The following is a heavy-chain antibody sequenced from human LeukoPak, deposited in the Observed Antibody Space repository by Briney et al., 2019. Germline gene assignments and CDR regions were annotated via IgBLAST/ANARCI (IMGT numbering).Heavy chain of an antibody. CDR1: GFTFSTYW. CDR2: IKQDGSEK. D-gene: IGHD5-18*01. V-gene: IGHV3-7*01. J-gene: IGHJ4*02. CDR3: VRDRDSYGRRADH. Sequence: QPGGSLRLSCAASGFTFSTYWMSWVRQAPGKGLEWVANIKQDGSEKNYVDSVKGRFIISRDSVENSLYLQMNSLRVEDTAVYYCVRDRDSYGRRADHWGQGTLVTVAS.